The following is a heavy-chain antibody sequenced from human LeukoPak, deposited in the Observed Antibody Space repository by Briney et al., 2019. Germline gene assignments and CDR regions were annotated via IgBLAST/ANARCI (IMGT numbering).Heavy chain of an antibody. CDR3: ARGSRNVYFDY. V-gene: IGHV3-66*02. CDR1: GFTVSSNF. CDR2: IYSGGST. D-gene: IGHD2-8*01. J-gene: IGHJ4*02. Sequence: GGSLRLSCAASGFTVSSNFMSWVRQAPGKGLEWVSVIYSGGSTYYADSVKGRLTISGNNSKNTLYLQTNSLRPEDTAVYYCARGSRNVYFDYWGQGTLVTVSS.